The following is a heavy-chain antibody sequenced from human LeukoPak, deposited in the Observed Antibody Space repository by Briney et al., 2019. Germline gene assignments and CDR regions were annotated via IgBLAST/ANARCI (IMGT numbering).Heavy chain of an antibody. J-gene: IGHJ3*02. CDR3: AKRQGLGYCSSTSCPDAFDI. V-gene: IGHV3-23*01. D-gene: IGHD2-2*01. CDR1: GFTFSSYA. CDR2: ISGSGDST. Sequence: GGSLRLSCAASGFTFSSYAMNWVRRAPGKGLEWVSAISGSGDSTYYADSVKGRFTISRDNSKNTLYLQMNSLRAEDTAVYYCAKRQGLGYCSSTSCPDAFDIWGQGTVVAVSS.